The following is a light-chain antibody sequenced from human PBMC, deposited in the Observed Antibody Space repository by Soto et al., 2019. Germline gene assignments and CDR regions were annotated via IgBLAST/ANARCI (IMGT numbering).Light chain of an antibody. Sequence: EIVMTQSPATLSVSPGERATLSCRASQSVSRNLAWYQHKPGQAPRLLIYGASTRATAIPARFSGSGSGTEFTLTISSLQSEDFAIYYCQQYDNWPYTFGQGTKLEIK. CDR2: GAS. CDR1: QSVSRN. V-gene: IGKV3-15*01. CDR3: QQYDNWPYT. J-gene: IGKJ2*01.